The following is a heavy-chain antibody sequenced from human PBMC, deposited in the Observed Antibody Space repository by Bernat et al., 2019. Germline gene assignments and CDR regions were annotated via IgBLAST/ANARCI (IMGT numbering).Heavy chain of an antibody. CDR2: IYSGGST. Sequence: EVQLVESGGGLIQSGGSLRLSCAASGFTVSSNYMSWVRQAPGKGLEWVSVIYSGGSTYYADSVKGRFTISRDNSKNTLYLQMNSLRAEDTAVYYCARHNYDFWSGYQSFDYWGQGTLVTVSS. V-gene: IGHV3-53*01. J-gene: IGHJ4*02. D-gene: IGHD3-3*01. CDR3: ARHNYDFWSGYQSFDY. CDR1: GFTVSSNY.